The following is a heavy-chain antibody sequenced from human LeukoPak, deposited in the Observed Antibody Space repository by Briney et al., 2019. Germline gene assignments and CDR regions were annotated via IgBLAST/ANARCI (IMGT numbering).Heavy chain of an antibody. CDR2: ISYDGSNK. J-gene: IGHJ6*04. CDR3: AKDNGGVKGETTYYYYGMDV. V-gene: IGHV3-30*18. D-gene: IGHD2-8*01. Sequence: GGSLLLSCAASGFTFSSYGMHWVRQAPGKGLAWVAVISYDGSNKYYADSVKGRFTISRDNSKNTLYLQMNSLRAEDTAVYYCAKDNGGVKGETTYYYYGMDVWGKGTTVTVSS. CDR1: GFTFSSYG.